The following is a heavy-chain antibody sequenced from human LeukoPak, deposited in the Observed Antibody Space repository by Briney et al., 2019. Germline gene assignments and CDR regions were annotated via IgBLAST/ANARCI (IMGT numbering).Heavy chain of an antibody. CDR3: AKDRGSSSSAYGMDV. J-gene: IGHJ6*02. D-gene: IGHD6-13*01. CDR2: ITYDGGKE. CDR1: GFAFSSYG. V-gene: IGHV3-30*18. Sequence: PGGSLRLSCSASGFAFSSYGMHWVRQAPGKGLEWVAVITYDGGKEYHADSVKGRFTISRDNSKNTLYLQMNSLRPEDTAVYYRAKDRGSSSSAYGMDVWGQGTTVTVSS.